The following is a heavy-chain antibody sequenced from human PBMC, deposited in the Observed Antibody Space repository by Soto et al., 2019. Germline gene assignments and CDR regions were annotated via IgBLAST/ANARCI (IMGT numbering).Heavy chain of an antibody. J-gene: IGHJ4*02. CDR2: ISYDGSNK. Sequence: PGGSLRLSCAASGFTFSSYAMHWVRQAPGKGLEWVAVISYDGSNKYYADSVKGRFTISRDNSKNTLYLQMNSLRAEDTAVYYCAGEDRDIVVVPAAILPDYWGQGTLVTVSS. V-gene: IGHV3-30-3*01. D-gene: IGHD2-2*02. CDR3: AGEDRDIVVVPAAILPDY. CDR1: GFTFSSYA.